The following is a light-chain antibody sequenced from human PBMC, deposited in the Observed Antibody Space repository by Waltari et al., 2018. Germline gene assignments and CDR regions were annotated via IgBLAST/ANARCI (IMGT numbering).Light chain of an antibody. Sequence: EIVLTQSPGTLSLSPGERATLSCRASQRVSSSYLAWYQQKPGQAPRLLIYGASTRATGIPARFSGSGSGTEFTLTISSLQSEDFAVYYCQQYNNWPRTFGQGTKLEIK. CDR2: GAS. CDR3: QQYNNWPRT. CDR1: QRVSSSY. J-gene: IGKJ2*01. V-gene: IGKV3-15*01.